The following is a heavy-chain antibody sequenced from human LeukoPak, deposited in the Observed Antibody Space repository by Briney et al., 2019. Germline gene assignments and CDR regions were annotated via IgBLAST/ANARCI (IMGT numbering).Heavy chain of an antibody. D-gene: IGHD5-24*01. Sequence: SSETLSLTCAVYGGSFSGYYWSWIRQPPGKGLEWIGEINHSGSTNYNPSLKSRVTISVDTSKNQFSLKLSSVTAADTAVYYCARLGGDGYNHNYYYYMDVWGKGTTVTISS. J-gene: IGHJ6*03. CDR3: ARLGGDGYNHNYYYYMDV. V-gene: IGHV4-34*01. CDR2: INHSGST. CDR1: GGSFSGYY.